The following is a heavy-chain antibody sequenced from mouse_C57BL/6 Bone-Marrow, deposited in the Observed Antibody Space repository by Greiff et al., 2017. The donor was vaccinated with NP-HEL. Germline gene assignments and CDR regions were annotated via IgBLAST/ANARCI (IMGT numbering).Heavy chain of an antibody. Sequence: QVQLQQSGAELVKPGASVKLSCKASGYTFTSYWMHWVQQRPGQGLEWIGMIHPNSGSTNYNEKFKSKATLTVDKSSSTAYMQLSSLTSEDSAVYYSAREWVDCCDSSYCFDYWGQGTTLTVSA. CDR1: GYTFTSYW. D-gene: IGHD1-1*01. V-gene: IGHV1-64*01. CDR3: AREWVDCCDSSYCFDY. CDR2: IHPNSGST. J-gene: IGHJ2*01.